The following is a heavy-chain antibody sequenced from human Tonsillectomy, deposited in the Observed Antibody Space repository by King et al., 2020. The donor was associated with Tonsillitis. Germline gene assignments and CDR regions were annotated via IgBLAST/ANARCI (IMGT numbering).Heavy chain of an antibody. J-gene: IGHJ5*02. CDR3: ARGARFDSSNYLWFDP. CDR1: GGSISSGGHY. D-gene: IGHD3-22*01. V-gene: IGHV4-31*03. Sequence: VQLQESGPGLAKPSQTLSLTCTVSGGSISSGGHYWSWIRQHPGKGLEWIGYIYSTGSTYYNPSLKSRVTISVDTSKNQFSLKVNSVTAADTAVYFCARGARFDSSNYLWFDPWGQGTRVTVSS. CDR2: IYSTGST.